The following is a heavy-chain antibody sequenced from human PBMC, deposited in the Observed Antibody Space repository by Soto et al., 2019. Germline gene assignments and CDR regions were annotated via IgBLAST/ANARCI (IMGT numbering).Heavy chain of an antibody. CDR1: GFTFSSYG. D-gene: IGHD5-18*01. V-gene: IGHV3-30*18. J-gene: IGHJ6*02. Sequence: QVQLVESGGGVVQPGRSLRLSCAATGFTFSSYGMHWVRQAPGKGLERVALISYDGSNKFYADSVNGRFTISRDNSKNTLFLQLNSVRVENMAVYYCANDEGYSYCMDVCGQGTTVTVAS. CDR3: ANDEGYSYCMDV. CDR2: ISYDGSNK.